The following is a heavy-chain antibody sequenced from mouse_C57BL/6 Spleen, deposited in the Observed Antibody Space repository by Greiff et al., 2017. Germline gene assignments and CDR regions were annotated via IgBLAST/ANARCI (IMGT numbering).Heavy chain of an antibody. J-gene: IGHJ2*01. CDR1: GYTFTSYE. CDR3: ARGRTHFDY. V-gene: IGHV1-85*01. D-gene: IGHD5-1*01. Sequence: QVQLQQSGPELVKPGASVKLSCKASGYTFTSYEIHWVKQRPGQGLEWIGWINPSNGGTKYNEKFKGKATLTVDKSSSTAYMELHSLTSEDSAVYFCARGRTHFDYWGQGTTLTVSS. CDR2: INPSNGGT.